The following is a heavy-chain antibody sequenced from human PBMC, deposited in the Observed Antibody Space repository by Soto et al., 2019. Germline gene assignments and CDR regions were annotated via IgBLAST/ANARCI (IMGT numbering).Heavy chain of an antibody. V-gene: IGHV3-30*18. D-gene: IGHD1-1*01. CDR1: GFTFSTYG. CDR3: AKSVYNWNDGFFDY. CDR2: ISYDGNNK. J-gene: IGHJ4*02. Sequence: QVQLVESGGGVVQPGRSLRLSCAASGFTFSTYGMHWARQAPGKGLEWVAVISYDGNNKYYADSVKGRFTISRDNSKNTLYLQMSSLRAEDTAVYYCAKSVYNWNDGFFDYWGQGTLVTVSS.